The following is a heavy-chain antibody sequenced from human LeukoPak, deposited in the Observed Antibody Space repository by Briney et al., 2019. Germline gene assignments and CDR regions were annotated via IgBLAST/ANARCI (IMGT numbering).Heavy chain of an antibody. CDR3: AKAPVTTCRGAYCYPFDY. V-gene: IGHV3-23*01. J-gene: IGHJ4*02. CDR2: ISGSGNT. Sequence: PGGTLRLSCAASGFTFSSYGMSWVRQAPGKGLEWVSAISGSGNTYHADSVKGRFTISRDSSKNTLFLQMNRLRPEDAAVYYCAKAPVTTCRGAYCYPFDYWGQGTLVTVSS. CDR1: GFTFSSYG. D-gene: IGHD2-21*01.